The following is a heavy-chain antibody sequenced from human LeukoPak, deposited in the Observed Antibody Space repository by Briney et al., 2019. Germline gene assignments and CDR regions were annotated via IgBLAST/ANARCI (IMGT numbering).Heavy chain of an antibody. J-gene: IGHJ4*02. CDR3: ARDLDPEGITGTTSLFDY. CDR1: GGSISSSSYY. CDR2: IYYSGST. V-gene: IGHV4-39*02. Sequence: SETLSLTCTVSGGSISSSSYYWGWIRQPPGKGLEWIGSIYYSGSTYYNPSLKSRVTISVDTSKNQFSLKLSSVTAADTAVYYSARDLDPEGITGTTSLFDYWGQGALVTVSS. D-gene: IGHD1-7*01.